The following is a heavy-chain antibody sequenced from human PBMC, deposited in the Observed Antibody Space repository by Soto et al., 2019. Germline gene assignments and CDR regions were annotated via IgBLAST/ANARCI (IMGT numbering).Heavy chain of an antibody. V-gene: IGHV3-23*01. Sequence: GGSLRLSCAASGFTFSSYAMTWVRQAPGKGLEWVSAISGSGGSTYYADSVKGRFTISRDNSKNTLYLQMNSLRAEDTAVYYCEKGGPGSRAMYYFDNWGQGTLVNVSS. CDR2: ISGSGGST. CDR3: EKGGPGSRAMYYFDN. J-gene: IGHJ4*02. D-gene: IGHD3-10*01. CDR1: GFTFSSYA.